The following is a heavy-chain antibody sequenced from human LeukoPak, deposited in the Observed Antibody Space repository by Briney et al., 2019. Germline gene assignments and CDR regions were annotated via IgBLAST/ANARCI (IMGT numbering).Heavy chain of an antibody. CDR3: ARASIVGANYYFDY. CDR1: GYTFTSYG. V-gene: IGHV1-18*01. CDR2: ISAYNGNT. J-gene: IGHJ4*02. D-gene: IGHD1-26*01. Sequence: ASVKVSCKASGYTFTSYGISWVRQAPGQGLEWMGRISAYNGNTNYAQKLQGRVTMTTDTSTSTAYMELRRLRSDDTAVYYCARASIVGANYYFDYWGQGTLVTVSS.